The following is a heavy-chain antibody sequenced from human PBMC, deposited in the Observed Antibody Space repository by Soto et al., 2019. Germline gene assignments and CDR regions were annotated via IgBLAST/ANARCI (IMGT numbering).Heavy chain of an antibody. CDR2: ISYDGSNK. CDR3: ARGSLRGDWLAGAFDI. J-gene: IGHJ3*02. V-gene: IGHV3-30*03. Sequence: PGGSLRLSCAASGFTFSSYGMHWVRQAPGKGLEWVAVISYDGSNKYYADSVKGRFTISRDNSKNTLYLQMNSLRAEDTAVYYCARGSLRGDWLAGAFDIWGQGTMVTVSS. D-gene: IGHD2-21*02. CDR1: GFTFSSYG.